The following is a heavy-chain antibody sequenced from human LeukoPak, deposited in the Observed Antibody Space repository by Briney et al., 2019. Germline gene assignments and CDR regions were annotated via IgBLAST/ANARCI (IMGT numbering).Heavy chain of an antibody. CDR2: IYPDDSDT. CDR1: GYNFTSYW. CDR3: AKTQSHLVLGYAFDF. J-gene: IGHJ3*01. V-gene: IGHV5-51*01. Sequence: GGSLKIYCKSSGYNFTSYWIGGVRPGPGKGVEWLGNIYPDDSDTRYSASWQGQVTISADKSISTAYLQWSSLKASDTATYSCAKTQSHLVLGYAFDFWGQGTMVTVSS. D-gene: IGHD3-16*01.